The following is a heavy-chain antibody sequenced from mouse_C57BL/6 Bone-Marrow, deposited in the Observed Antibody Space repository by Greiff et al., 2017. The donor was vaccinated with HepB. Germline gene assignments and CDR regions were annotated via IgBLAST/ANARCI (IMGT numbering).Heavy chain of an antibody. CDR2: ISYDGSN. Sequence: EVKLQESGPGLVKPSQSLSLTCSVTGYSITSGYYWNWIRQFPGNKLEWMGYISYDGSNNYNPSLKNRISITRDTSKNQFFLKLNSVTTEATATYYCARLRRAMDYWGQGTAVTVSS. J-gene: IGHJ4*01. CDR1: GYSITSGYY. CDR3: ARLRRAMDY. V-gene: IGHV3-6*01. D-gene: IGHD2-12*01.